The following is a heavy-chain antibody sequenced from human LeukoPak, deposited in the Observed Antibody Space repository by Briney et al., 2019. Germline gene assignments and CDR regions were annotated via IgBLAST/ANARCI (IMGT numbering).Heavy chain of an antibody. CDR3: ARLGSLMVYATPFSMDV. Sequence: SETLSLTCTVSGGSISSYYWSWLRQPPGKGLEWIGYIYYSGSTNYSPSLKSRVTISVDTSKNQFSLKLSSVTTADTAVYYCARLGSLMVYATPFSMDVWGQGTTVTVSS. CDR2: IYYSGST. D-gene: IGHD2-8*01. V-gene: IGHV4-59*08. J-gene: IGHJ6*02. CDR1: GGSISSYY.